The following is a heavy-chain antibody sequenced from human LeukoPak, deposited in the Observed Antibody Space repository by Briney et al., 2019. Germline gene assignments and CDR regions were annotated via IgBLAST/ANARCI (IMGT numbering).Heavy chain of an antibody. CDR3: AREGDPTGSYYNY. CDR2: IYHSGST. J-gene: IGHJ4*02. D-gene: IGHD3-10*01. CDR1: GVSISSSNR. V-gene: IGHV4-4*02. Sequence: SETLSLTCDVSGVSISSSNRWSWVRQPPGKGLEWIGEIYHSGSTNYDPSLKSRVTISVDKSKNQFSLNLNSVTAADTAVYYCAREGDPTGSYYNYWGQGILVTVSS.